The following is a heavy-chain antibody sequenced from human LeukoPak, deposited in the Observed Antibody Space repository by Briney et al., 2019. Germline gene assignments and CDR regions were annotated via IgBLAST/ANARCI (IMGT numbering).Heavy chain of an antibody. Sequence: GGSLRLSCAASGFTFSNYEFNWVRQAPGKGLEWFSYISSRGRNIYYADSVKGRFTISRDNAKNSLYLQMNSMRAEDTAVYYCARDLVQLWSKDFWGQGTLATVSS. CDR1: GFTFSNYE. V-gene: IGHV3-48*03. J-gene: IGHJ4*02. CDR2: ISSRGRNI. D-gene: IGHD5-18*01. CDR3: ARDLVQLWSKDF.